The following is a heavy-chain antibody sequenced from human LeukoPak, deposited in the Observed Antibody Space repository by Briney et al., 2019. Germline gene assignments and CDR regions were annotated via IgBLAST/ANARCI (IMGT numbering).Heavy chain of an antibody. V-gene: IGHV4-4*07. D-gene: IGHD4-17*01. CDR3: ARDFYGDYEDYYYGMDV. J-gene: IGHJ6*02. Sequence: SETLSLTCTVSGGSISSYYWSWIRQPPGKGLEWIGRIYTSGSTNYNPSLKSRVTMSVDTSKNQFSLKLSSVTAADTAVYYCARDFYGDYEDYYYGMDVWGQGTTVTVSS. CDR2: IYTSGST. CDR1: GGSISSYY.